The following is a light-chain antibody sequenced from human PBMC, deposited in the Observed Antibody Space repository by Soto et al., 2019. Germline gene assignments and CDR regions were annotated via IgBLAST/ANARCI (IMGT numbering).Light chain of an antibody. CDR1: QSLLHSNGYNY. J-gene: IGKJ1*01. CDR2: LGS. V-gene: IGKV2-28*01. Sequence: DIVMTQSPLSLPVTPGEPASISCRSSQSLLHSNGYNYLDWYLQKPGQSPQLLIYLGSXXXSGVXDRFSGTGSGTDFTLKISRVEAEDVGVYYCMQPLQSWTFSHLTKVDI. CDR3: MQPLQSWT.